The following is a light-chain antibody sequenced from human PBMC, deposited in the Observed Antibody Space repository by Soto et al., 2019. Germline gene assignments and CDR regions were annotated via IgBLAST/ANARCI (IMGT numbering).Light chain of an antibody. CDR2: DAS. Sequence: ETVMTQSPGTLSVSPGERVTLSCRASQSVSSNLAWYQQKPGQAPRLLIYDASTRATGVPARFSGSGSGTEFTVTISSLQSEDFAIYYCQHYDNWPWTFGQRTKVEIK. V-gene: IGKV3-15*01. CDR3: QHYDNWPWT. J-gene: IGKJ1*01. CDR1: QSVSSN.